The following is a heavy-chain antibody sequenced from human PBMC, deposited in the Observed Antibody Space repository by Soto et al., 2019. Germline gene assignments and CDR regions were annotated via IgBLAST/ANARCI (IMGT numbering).Heavy chain of an antibody. CDR1: GFTFSSYS. Sequence: GGSLRLSCAASGFTFSSYSMHWVRQAPGKGLEWVAVIWYDGINKYYADSVKGRFTISRDNSKNTLYLQMNSLRAEDTAVYYCARDLGASIAVGIFDYWGQGTLITVSS. D-gene: IGHD6-19*01. V-gene: IGHV3-33*08. J-gene: IGHJ4*02. CDR2: IWYDGINK. CDR3: ARDLGASIAVGIFDY.